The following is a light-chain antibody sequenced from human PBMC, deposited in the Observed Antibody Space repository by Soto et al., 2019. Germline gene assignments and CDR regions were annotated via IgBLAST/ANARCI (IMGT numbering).Light chain of an antibody. CDR1: QSVSSY. CDR3: QQRSNWPPIP. Sequence: EIVLTQSPATLSLSPGERATLSCRASQSVSSYLAWYQQKLGQAPRLLIYDVSSRASGIPDRFSGSGSGTDFTLTISSLEPEDFAVYYCQQRSNWPPIPFGQGTRLEI. CDR2: DVS. J-gene: IGKJ5*01. V-gene: IGKV3-11*01.